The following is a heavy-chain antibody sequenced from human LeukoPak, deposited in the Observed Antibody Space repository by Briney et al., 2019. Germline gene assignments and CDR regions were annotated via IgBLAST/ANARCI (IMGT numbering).Heavy chain of an antibody. CDR1: GYTFSSYD. Sequence: GASVKVSCKASGYTFSSYDINWVRQATGQGLEWMGWMNPNSGNTGHAQKFQGRVSMTSNTSISTAYMELSSLRSGDTAVYYCTRGLRREQQLLRAFDDWGQGTLVTVSS. CDR3: TRGLRREQQLLRAFDD. D-gene: IGHD6-13*01. J-gene: IGHJ4*02. CDR2: MNPNSGNT. V-gene: IGHV1-8*01.